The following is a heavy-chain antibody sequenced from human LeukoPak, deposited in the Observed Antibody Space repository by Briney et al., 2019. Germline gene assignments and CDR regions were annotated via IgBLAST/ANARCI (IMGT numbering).Heavy chain of an antibody. CDR3: VVDYYDSSGSFDI. CDR1: GFIFSSYT. CDR2: ITPSSSYI. D-gene: IGHD3-22*01. J-gene: IGHJ3*02. V-gene: IGHV3-21*01. Sequence: GGSLRLSCAASGFIFSSYTLAWVRQAPGKGLEWVSSITPSSSYIYYADSMKGRFTISRDNAKNSLVLQMNNLRAEDTAVYYCVVDYYDSSGSFDIWGQGTKVTVSS.